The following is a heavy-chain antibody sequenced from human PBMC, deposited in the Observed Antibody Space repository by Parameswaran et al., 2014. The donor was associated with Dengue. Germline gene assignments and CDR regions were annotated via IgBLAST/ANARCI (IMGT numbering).Heavy chain of an antibody. CDR3: AKEGEGWNDDSYYYAMDV. Sequence: WIRQPPGKGLEWVALISFDGTIQYHADSVKGRFTISRDNSRNTLYLQMNSLRAEDTAVYYCAKEGEGWNDDSYYYAMDVWGQGTTVTVSS. CDR2: ISFDGTIQ. J-gene: IGHJ6*02. D-gene: IGHD1-1*01. V-gene: IGHV3-30*18.